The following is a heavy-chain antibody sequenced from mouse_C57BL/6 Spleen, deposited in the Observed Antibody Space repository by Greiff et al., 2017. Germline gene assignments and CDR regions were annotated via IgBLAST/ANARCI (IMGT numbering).Heavy chain of an antibody. CDR1: GYTFTSYG. D-gene: IGHD2-4*01. CDR3: ARDDYDEGFAY. J-gene: IGHJ3*01. CDR2: IYPRSGNT. Sequence: VQRVESGAELARPGASVKLSCKASGYTFTSYGISWVKQRTGQGLEWIGEIYPRSGNTYYNEKFKGKATLTADKSSSTAYMELRSLTSEDSAVYFCARDDYDEGFAYWGQGTLVTVSA. V-gene: IGHV1-81*01.